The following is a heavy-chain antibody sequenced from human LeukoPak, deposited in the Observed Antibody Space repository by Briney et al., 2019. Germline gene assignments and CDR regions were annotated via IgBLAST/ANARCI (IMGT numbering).Heavy chain of an antibody. CDR1: GYSFPSYW. J-gene: IGHJ3*02. CDR3: ARQYCGGDCNSKGAFDI. CDR2: IYPGDSDS. D-gene: IGHD2-21*02. Sequence: GESLKISCKGSGYSFPSYWIAWVRQMPGKGLEWMGIIYPGDSDSRYSPSFQGQVTISADKSISTAYLQWSSLKASDAAMYYCARQYCGGDCNSKGAFDIWGQGTMVTVSS. V-gene: IGHV5-51*01.